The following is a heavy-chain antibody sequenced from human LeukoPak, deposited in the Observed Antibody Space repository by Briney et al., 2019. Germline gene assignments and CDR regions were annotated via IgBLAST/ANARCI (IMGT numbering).Heavy chain of an antibody. V-gene: IGHV3-30*14. J-gene: IGHJ4*02. CDR3: ARDPEGGSSWDY. Sequence: GGSLRLSCAASGFSFNSYDMHWVRQAPGKGLEWVAVISYDGKKSYYADSVKGRFTISRDNSKNTLYLQMNSLRAEDTAVYYCARDPEGGSSWDYWGQGTLVTVSS. CDR1: GFSFNSYD. CDR2: ISYDGKKS. D-gene: IGHD6-13*01.